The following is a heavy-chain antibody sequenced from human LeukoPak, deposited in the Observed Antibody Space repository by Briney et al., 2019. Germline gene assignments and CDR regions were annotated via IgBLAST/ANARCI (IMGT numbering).Heavy chain of an antibody. V-gene: IGHV3-7*01. CDR3: ARALYSSGWYGPAY. Sequence: GGSLRLSCAASGFTFTDHWMNWVRQAPGKGLEWVANMNVDGSEKYYVDSVKGRFTISRDNAKNTVYLQLDSLRADDTAIYYCARALYSSGWYGPAYWGQGTLVTVPS. CDR1: GFTFTDHW. CDR2: MNVDGSEK. J-gene: IGHJ4*02. D-gene: IGHD6-19*01.